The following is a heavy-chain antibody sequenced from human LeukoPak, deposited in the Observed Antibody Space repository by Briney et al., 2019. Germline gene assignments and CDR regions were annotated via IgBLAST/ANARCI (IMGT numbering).Heavy chain of an antibody. CDR1: GYSFTIYW. CDR2: IYPGDSDT. V-gene: IGHV5-51*01. D-gene: IGHD2-2*01. CDR3: ATLSRRYCSTSSCPVGY. J-gene: IGHJ4*02. Sequence: GESLKISCKGSGYSFTIYWIGWVRQMRGKGREWMGIIYPGDSDTRYSPSFQGQVTISADKSISTAYLQWSSLKASDTAIYYCATLSRRYCSTSSCPVGYWGQGTLVTVSS.